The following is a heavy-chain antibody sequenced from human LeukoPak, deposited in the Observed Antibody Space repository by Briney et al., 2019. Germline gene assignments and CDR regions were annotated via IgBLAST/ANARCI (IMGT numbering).Heavy chain of an antibody. CDR1: GFSFSTSG. J-gene: IGHJ4*02. Sequence: PGGSLRLACEASGFSFSTSGVDWVRQAPGKGLEWMAVISKDGRKNHYADSVKGRFTISRDNSKSTLFLQMNSRRPEDMAIYYCARDLLNYGSPYYDVGIFDSWGQGTLVTVSS. CDR3: ARDLLNYGSPYYDVGIFDS. D-gene: IGHD3-10*01. CDR2: ISKDGRKN. V-gene: IGHV3-30*04.